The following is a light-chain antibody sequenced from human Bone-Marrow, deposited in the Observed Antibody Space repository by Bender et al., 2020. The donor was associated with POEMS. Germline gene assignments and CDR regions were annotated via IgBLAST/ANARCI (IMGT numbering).Light chain of an antibody. CDR2: QDS. Sequence: SYELTQSPSLSVSPGQTASIACSGDKLGDKYASWYQQKPGQSPVLVMYQDSKRPSEIPERFSGSNSGNTATLTISGTQAMDEADYYCQAWDSNTYVVFGGGTKLTVL. CDR3: QAWDSNTYVV. CDR1: KLGDKY. V-gene: IGLV3-1*01. J-gene: IGLJ2*01.